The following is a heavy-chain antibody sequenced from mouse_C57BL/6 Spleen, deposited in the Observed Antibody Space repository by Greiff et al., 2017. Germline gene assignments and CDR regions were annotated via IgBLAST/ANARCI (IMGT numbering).Heavy chain of an antibody. V-gene: IGHV1-69*01. Sequence: QVQLQQPGAELVMPGASVKLSCKASGYTFTSYWMHWVKQRPGQGLEWIGEIDPSDSYTNYNQKFKGKSTLTVYKSSSTAYMQLSSLTSEDSAVYYCARGYGSSHWYFDVWGTGTTVTVSS. J-gene: IGHJ1*03. CDR3: ARGYGSSHWYFDV. D-gene: IGHD1-1*01. CDR2: IDPSDSYT. CDR1: GYTFTSYW.